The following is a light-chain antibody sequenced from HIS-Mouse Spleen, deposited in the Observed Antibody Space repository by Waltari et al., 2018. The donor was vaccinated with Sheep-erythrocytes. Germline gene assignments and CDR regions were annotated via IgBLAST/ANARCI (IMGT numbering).Light chain of an antibody. J-gene: IGLJ3*02. CDR3: YSTDSSGNHWV. CDR1: ALPKQY. CDR2: KDS. Sequence: SYELTQPPSVSVSPGQTARITCSGDALPKQYAYWYQQKPGQAPVVVIYKDSERPSGIPERFSGSSSGTMATLTISGAQVEDDADYYCYSTDSSGNHWVFGGGTKLTVL. V-gene: IGLV3-10*01.